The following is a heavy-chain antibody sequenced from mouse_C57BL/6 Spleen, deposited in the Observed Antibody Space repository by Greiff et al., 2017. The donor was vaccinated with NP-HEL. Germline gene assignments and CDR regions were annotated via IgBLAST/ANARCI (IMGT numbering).Heavy chain of an antibody. CDR1: GYAFTNYL. CDR3: AREGSTMIKGGYFDY. D-gene: IGHD2-4*01. CDR2: INPGSGGT. V-gene: IGHV1-54*01. Sequence: QVQLKESGAELVRPGTSVKVSCKASGYAFTNYLIEWVKQRPGQGLEWIGVINPGSGGTNYNEKFKGKATLTADKSSSTAYMQRSSLTSEDSAVYFCAREGSTMIKGGYFDYWGQGTTLTVSS. J-gene: IGHJ2*01.